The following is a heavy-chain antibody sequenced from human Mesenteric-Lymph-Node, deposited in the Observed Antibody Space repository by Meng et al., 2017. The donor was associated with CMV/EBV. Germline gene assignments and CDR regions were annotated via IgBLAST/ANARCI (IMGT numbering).Heavy chain of an antibody. V-gene: IGHV1-2*05. CDR2: INPNGGDT. CDR1: GYTLTGSY. Sequence: KAFGYTLTGSYIHWVRQAPGQGLEWMGRINPNGGDTNYAQKFQGRVTMARDTSITTAYMELNRLTSDDTGLYYCARGGSAFSGELDYWGQGTLVTVSS. J-gene: IGHJ4*02. D-gene: IGHD5-12*01. CDR3: ARGGSAFSGELDY.